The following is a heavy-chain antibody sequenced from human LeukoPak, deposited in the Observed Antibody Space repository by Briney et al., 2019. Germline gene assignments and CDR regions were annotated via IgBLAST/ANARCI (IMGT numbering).Heavy chain of an antibody. CDR3: ARCPRGYCSGGSCYSIDY. Sequence: GGSLRLSCAASGFTLRDYSMNWVRQAPGKGLEWISYISGSSSSIYYADSVKGRFTISRDNAKNSLYLQMNSLRAEDTAVYYCARCPRGYCSGGSCYSIDYWGQGTLVTVSS. V-gene: IGHV3-48*01. CDR2: ISGSSSSI. CDR1: GFTLRDYS. J-gene: IGHJ4*02. D-gene: IGHD2-15*01.